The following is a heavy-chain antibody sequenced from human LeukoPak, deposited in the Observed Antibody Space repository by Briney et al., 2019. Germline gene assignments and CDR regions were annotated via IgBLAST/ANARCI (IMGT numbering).Heavy chain of an antibody. V-gene: IGHV4-4*07. Sequence: PSETLSLTCTVSGGSISSYYWSWIRQPAGKGLEWIGRIYTSGSTNYNPSLKSRVTMSVDTSKNQFSLKLSSVTAADTAVYYCARDNYYGSGSYSKVLDHWGQGTLVTVSS. J-gene: IGHJ4*02. CDR1: GGSISSYY. D-gene: IGHD3-10*01. CDR3: ARDNYYGSGSYSKVLDH. CDR2: IYTSGST.